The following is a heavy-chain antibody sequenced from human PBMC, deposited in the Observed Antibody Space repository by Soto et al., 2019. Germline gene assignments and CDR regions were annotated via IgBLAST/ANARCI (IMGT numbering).Heavy chain of an antibody. CDR3: ARGTGYY. D-gene: IGHD1-1*01. V-gene: IGHV3-74*01. CDR1: GFCFSSYG. Sequence: EVQVVESGGGLVQPGGSLRLSCAASGFCFSSYGMHWVRQAPGKGLVWVSRINGDGSITNYADSVKGRFTISRDNAKNTVYLQMNSLTAEDTAVYYCARGTGYYWGQGILVTVSS. CDR2: INGDGSIT. J-gene: IGHJ4*02.